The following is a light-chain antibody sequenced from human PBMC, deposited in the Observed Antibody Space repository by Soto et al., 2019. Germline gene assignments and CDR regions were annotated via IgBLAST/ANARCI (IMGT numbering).Light chain of an antibody. CDR2: GAS. Sequence: VSTQSPGTLSFSPGERATLSCRASQSGSSNLAWYQQKPGQAPRLLIYGASTRATGIPARFSGSGSGTEFTLTISSLQSEDFAVYYCQQYNNWPRTFGQGTKVDI. J-gene: IGKJ1*01. CDR1: QSGSSN. CDR3: QQYNNWPRT. V-gene: IGKV3-15*01.